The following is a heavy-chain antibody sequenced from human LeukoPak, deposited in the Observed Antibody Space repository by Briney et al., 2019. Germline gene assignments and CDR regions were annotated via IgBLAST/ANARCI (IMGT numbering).Heavy chain of an antibody. CDR3: ARLDYGDYRVYYYYYGMDV. V-gene: IGHV3-48*02. D-gene: IGHD4-17*01. J-gene: IGHJ6*02. CDR2: ISSSSSTI. Sequence: GGSLRLSCAASGFTFSSYAMHWVRQAPGKGLEWVSYISSSSSTIYYADSVKGRFTISRDNAKNSLYLQMNSLRDEDTAVYYCARLDYGDYRVYYYYYGMDVWGQGTTVTVSS. CDR1: GFTFSSYA.